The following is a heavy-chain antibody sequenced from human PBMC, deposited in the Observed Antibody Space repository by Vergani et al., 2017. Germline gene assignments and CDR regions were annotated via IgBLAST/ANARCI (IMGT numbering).Heavy chain of an antibody. D-gene: IGHD1-26*01. CDR2: IYSGGST. CDR3: ARHRIVGASTFDY. V-gene: IGHV3-66*02. Sequence: EVQLVESGGRLVQPGGSLRLSCAASGFTVSSNYMSWVRQAPGKGLEWVSVIYSGGSTYYADSVKGRFTISRDNSKNTLYLQMNSLRAEDTAVYYCARHRIVGASTFDYWGQGTLVSVSS. J-gene: IGHJ4*02. CDR1: GFTVSSNY.